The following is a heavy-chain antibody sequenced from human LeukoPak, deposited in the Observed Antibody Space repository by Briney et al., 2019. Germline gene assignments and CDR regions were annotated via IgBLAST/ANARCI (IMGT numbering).Heavy chain of an antibody. V-gene: IGHV3-48*01. CDR1: GFIVSSYS. J-gene: IGHJ4*02. D-gene: IGHD6-19*01. CDR2: ISSSSTTI. Sequence: GGSLRLSCAASGFIVSSYSMNWVRQAPGKGLEWVSYISSSSTTIYYADSVKGRFTISRDNAKNSLYLQMNSLRAEDAAVYYCARDGRGIAVTDYWGQGTLVTVSS. CDR3: ARDGRGIAVTDY.